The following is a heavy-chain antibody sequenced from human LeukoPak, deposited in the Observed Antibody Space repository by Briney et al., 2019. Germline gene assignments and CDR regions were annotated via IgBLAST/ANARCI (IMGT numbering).Heavy chain of an antibody. CDR3: ATRLRQQASN. V-gene: IGHV3-23*01. CDR1: GCTFSSYA. J-gene: IGHJ1*01. D-gene: IGHD5-12*01. Sequence: AGSMTLSCAASGCTFSSYAMSWVRQAPGKGLEWVSAIIESGGNTFYAAFVKGRFTISRDNSKITLYRQMNSLRDEDTAVYYCATRLRQQASNWGQGTLVTVSS. CDR2: IIESGGNT.